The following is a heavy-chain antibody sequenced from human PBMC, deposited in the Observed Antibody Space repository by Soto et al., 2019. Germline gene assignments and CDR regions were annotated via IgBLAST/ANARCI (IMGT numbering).Heavy chain of an antibody. V-gene: IGHV4-30-2*01. J-gene: IGHJ4*02. CDR2: IYHSGST. Sequence: PSKTLSLTCAVSGGSISSGGYSWSWIRQPPGKGLEWIGYIYHSGSTYYNPSLKSRVTISVDRSKNQFSLKLSSVTAADTAVYYCARSVATMDYFDYWGQGTLVTVSS. CDR1: GGSISSGGYS. D-gene: IGHD5-12*01. CDR3: ARSVATMDYFDY.